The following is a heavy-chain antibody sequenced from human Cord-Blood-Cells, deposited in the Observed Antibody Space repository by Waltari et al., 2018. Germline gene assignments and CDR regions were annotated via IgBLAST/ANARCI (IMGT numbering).Heavy chain of an antibody. Sequence: QVQLQESGPGLVKPSETLSLTCTVSGGSISSYYWSWIRQPAGKGLEWIGLIHTSGSTNYNPSLKSRVTMSVDTSKNQFSLKRSSVTAADTAVYYCARDSVVATRRRYYYYYGMDVWGQGTTVTVSS. V-gene: IGHV4-4*07. CDR1: GGSISSYY. J-gene: IGHJ6*02. D-gene: IGHD5-12*01. CDR2: IHTSGST. CDR3: ARDSVVATRRRYYYYYGMDV.